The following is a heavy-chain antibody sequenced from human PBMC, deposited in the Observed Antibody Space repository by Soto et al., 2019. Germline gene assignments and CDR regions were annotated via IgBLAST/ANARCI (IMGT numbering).Heavy chain of an antibody. CDR2: ISGSGDST. CDR3: AKERSSGWSFDY. Sequence: GGSLRLSCAASGFTFSNYAMNWVRQAPGKGLEWVSGISGSGDSTYYADSVKGRFTVSRDNSKNTLYLQMNSPRAEDTAVFYCAKERSSGWSFDYWGQGTLVTVSS. D-gene: IGHD6-19*01. V-gene: IGHV3-23*01. J-gene: IGHJ4*02. CDR1: GFTFSNYA.